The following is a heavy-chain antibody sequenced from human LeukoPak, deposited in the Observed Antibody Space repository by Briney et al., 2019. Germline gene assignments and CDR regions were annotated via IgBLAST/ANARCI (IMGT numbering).Heavy chain of an antibody. CDR2: MSPISGNT. Sequence: ASVKVSCKASGYTFTSYDINWVRQATGQGLEWMGWMSPISGNTGYAQKFQGRLTMTRNTAINTAYMELSGLRSEDTAVYYCARESGDILVVPSYWGQGTLVTVSS. D-gene: IGHD2-2*01. J-gene: IGHJ4*02. CDR1: GYTFTSYD. CDR3: ARESGDILVVPSY. V-gene: IGHV1-8*01.